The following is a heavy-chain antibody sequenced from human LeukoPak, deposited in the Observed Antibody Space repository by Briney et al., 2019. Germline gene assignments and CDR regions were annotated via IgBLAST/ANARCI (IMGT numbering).Heavy chain of an antibody. CDR2: IYYSGST. CDR1: GGSISSSSYY. J-gene: IGHJ4*02. D-gene: IGHD6-13*01. CDR3: ARKQLVSNFDY. Sequence: SETLSLTCTVSGGSISSSSYYWGWIRQPPGRGLEWLGSIYYSGSTYYNPSLKSRVTISVDTSKNQFSLKLSSVTAADTAVYYCARKQLVSNFDYWGQGTLVTVSS. V-gene: IGHV4-39*07.